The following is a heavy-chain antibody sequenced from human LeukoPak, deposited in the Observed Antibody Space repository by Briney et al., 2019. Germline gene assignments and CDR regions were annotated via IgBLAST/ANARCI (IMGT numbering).Heavy chain of an antibody. V-gene: IGHV1-8*02. CDR2: MNPNSGNT. Sequence: GASVKVSCKASGGTFSSYAISWVRQAPGQGLEWMGWMNPNSGNTGYAQKFQGRVTMTRNTPISTAYMELSSLRSEDTAVYYCARANWFDPWGQGTLVTVSS. J-gene: IGHJ5*02. CDR3: ARANWFDP. CDR1: GGTFSSYA.